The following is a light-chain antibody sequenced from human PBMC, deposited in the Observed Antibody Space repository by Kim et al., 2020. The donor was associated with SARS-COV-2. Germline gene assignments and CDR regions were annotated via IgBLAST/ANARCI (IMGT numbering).Light chain of an antibody. V-gene: IGKV3-11*01. CDR3: QQRRYWPVT. Sequence: SSPGERTTLSCRASQGVGSQLAWYRQKPGQAPRLVIYDASVRATGIAARFSGSGSGTDFTLTISSLEPEDFAVYFCQQRRYWPVTFGQGTKVDIK. CDR2: DAS. CDR1: QGVGSQ. J-gene: IGKJ1*01.